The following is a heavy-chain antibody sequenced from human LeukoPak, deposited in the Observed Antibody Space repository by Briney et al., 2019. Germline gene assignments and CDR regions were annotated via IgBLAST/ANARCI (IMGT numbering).Heavy chain of an antibody. CDR3: ARDVLLWFGERGAFDI. D-gene: IGHD3-10*01. CDR1: GFTFSSYG. CDR2: ISSSSTI. J-gene: IGHJ3*02. Sequence: GGSLRLSCAASGFTFSSYGMHWVRQTPGKGLEWVSYISSSSTIYYADSVKGRFTISRDNAKNSLYLQMNSLRAEDAAVYYCARDVLLWFGERGAFDIWGQGTMVTVSS. V-gene: IGHV3-48*01.